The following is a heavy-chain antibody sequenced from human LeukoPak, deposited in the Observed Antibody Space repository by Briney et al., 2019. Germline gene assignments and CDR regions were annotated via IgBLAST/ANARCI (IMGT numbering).Heavy chain of an antibody. V-gene: IGHV4-34*01. D-gene: IGHD1-26*01. CDR2: VNESGGT. CDR1: IDSFSNYH. CDR3: ARGQGATVPQVGKNWFDP. Sequence: SETLSLTCAVYIDSFSNYHWNWIRQTPAKGMEWIGEVNESGGTNITPSLRSRVILSVDTSKDQFSLKLISVTVADTAIYYCARGQGATVPQVGKNWFDPWGQGTRVTVSS. J-gene: IGHJ5*02.